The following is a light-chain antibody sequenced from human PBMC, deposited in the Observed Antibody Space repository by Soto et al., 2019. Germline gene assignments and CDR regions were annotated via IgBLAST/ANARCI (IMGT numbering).Light chain of an antibody. V-gene: IGLV1-40*01. CDR3: QSYDSSLSGSVV. J-gene: IGLJ2*01. CDR2: GNS. Sequence: QLVLTQPPSVSGAPGQRVTISCTGSSSNIGAGYEVHWYQQLPGAAPKLLIYGNSNRPSGVPDRFSGSKSGTSASLAITGLQAEDEADYYCQSYDSSLSGSVVFGGGTKVTVL. CDR1: SSNIGAGYE.